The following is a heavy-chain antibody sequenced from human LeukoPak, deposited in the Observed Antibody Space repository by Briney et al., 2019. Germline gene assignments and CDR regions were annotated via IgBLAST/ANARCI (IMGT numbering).Heavy chain of an antibody. V-gene: IGHV3-23*01. CDR1: GFTFSSCA. D-gene: IGHD3-10*01. CDR2: ISHTGSDT. J-gene: IGHJ4*02. CDR3: AKRFYGSGSFYGD. Sequence: GGSMRLSCAASGFTFSSCAMSWVRQAPGKGLEWVSAISHTGSDTYYADSVKDRFSISRDNSKNTLYLQMNSLRAEDTALYYCAKRFYGSGSFYGDWGRGTLVTVSS.